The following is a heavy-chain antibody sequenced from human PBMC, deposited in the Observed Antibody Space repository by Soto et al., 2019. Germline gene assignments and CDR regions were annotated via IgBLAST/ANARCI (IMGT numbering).Heavy chain of an antibody. CDR2: ISYDGSNK. CDR1: GFTFSSYG. V-gene: IGHV3-30*18. CDR3: AKLPEAAAAGTGNDYGMDV. D-gene: IGHD6-13*01. J-gene: IGHJ6*02. Sequence: GGSLRLSCAASGFTFSSYGMHWVRQAPGKGLEWVAVISYDGSNKYYADSVKGRFTISRDNSKNTLYLQMNSLRAEDTAVYYCAKLPEAAAAGTGNDYGMDVWGQGTTVTVSS.